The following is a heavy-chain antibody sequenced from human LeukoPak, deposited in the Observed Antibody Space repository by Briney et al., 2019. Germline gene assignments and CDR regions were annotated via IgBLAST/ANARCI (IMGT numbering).Heavy chain of an antibody. V-gene: IGHV4-34*01. Sequence: SETLSLTCAVSGVSLDDYYWSWVRQTPGKGLEWIGEINHSGYTNDSPSLKSRVTLSIDTSRKQFSLNLRSVTVADTGIYYCTRMTAGHDYWGQGTLVTVSS. CDR1: GVSLDDYY. CDR2: INHSGYT. CDR3: TRMTAGHDY. J-gene: IGHJ4*02. D-gene: IGHD2-21*02.